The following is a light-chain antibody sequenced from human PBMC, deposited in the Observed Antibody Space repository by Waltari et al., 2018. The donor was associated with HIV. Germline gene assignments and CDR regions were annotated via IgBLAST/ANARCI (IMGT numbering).Light chain of an antibody. CDR1: DSNIGRDY. V-gene: IGLV1-47*01. Sequence: QSVLTQPPSASGTAGQRVTISCSGRDSNIGRDYIYWYQQVPGAAPRLLIYDNDQRPSGVPARFSGSKSGTAGYLVISGLRSEDEANYYCASYDLDMSNLLFGGGTAVTVL. J-gene: IGLJ2*01. CDR2: DND. CDR3: ASYDLDMSNLL.